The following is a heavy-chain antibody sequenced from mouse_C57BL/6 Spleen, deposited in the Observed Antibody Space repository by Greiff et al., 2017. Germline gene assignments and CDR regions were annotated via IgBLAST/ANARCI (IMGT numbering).Heavy chain of an antibody. CDR3: ARQEMNGFAY. CDR1: GFTFSSYG. V-gene: IGHV5-6*02. J-gene: IGHJ3*01. Sequence: DVKLVESGGDLVKPGGSLKLSCAASGFTFSSYGMSWVRQTPDKRLEWVATISSGGSYTYYPDSVKGRFTISRDNAKNTLYLQMSSLKSEDTAMYYCARQEMNGFAYWGQGTLVTVSA. CDR2: ISSGGSYT.